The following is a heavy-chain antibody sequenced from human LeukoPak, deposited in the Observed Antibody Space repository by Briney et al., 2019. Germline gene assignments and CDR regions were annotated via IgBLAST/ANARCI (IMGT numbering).Heavy chain of an antibody. CDR3: ARAPDSGYCSGGSCCGWFDP. J-gene: IGHJ5*02. V-gene: IGHV4-59*01. CDR2: IYYSGST. CDR1: GGSISSYY. D-gene: IGHD2-15*01. Sequence: PSETLSLTCTVSGGSISSYYWSWIRQPPGKGLEWIGYIYYSGSTNYNPSLRSRVTISVDTSKNQFSLKLSSVTAADTAVYYCARAPDSGYCSGGSCCGWFDPWGQGTLVTVSS.